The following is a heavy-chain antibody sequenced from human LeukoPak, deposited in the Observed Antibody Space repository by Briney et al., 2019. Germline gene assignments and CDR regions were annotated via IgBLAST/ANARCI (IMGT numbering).Heavy chain of an antibody. CDR2: ISGSTGST. D-gene: IGHD1-26*01. V-gene: IGHV3-23*01. Sequence: GGSLRLSCAASGFTFSTYAMSWVRQAPGKGLEWVSAISGSTGSTNYADSVKGRFTISRDNFKNTLYLQMNSLRVEDTAVYYCARTGSSRFDYWGQGTLVTVSS. CDR3: ARTGSSRFDY. J-gene: IGHJ4*02. CDR1: GFTFSTYA.